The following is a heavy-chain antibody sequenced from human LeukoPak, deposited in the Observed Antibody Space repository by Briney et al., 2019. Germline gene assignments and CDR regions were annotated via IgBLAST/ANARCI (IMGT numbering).Heavy chain of an antibody. Sequence: SETLSLTCTVSGGSISSYYWSWIRQPPGKGLEWIGYIYYSGSTNYNPSLKSRVTISVDTSKNQFSLKLSSVTAADTAVYYCARQAQELVPEAFDIWGQGTMVTGSS. CDR1: GGSISSYY. J-gene: IGHJ3*02. CDR3: ARQAQELVPEAFDI. CDR2: IYYSGST. V-gene: IGHV4-59*08. D-gene: IGHD6-13*01.